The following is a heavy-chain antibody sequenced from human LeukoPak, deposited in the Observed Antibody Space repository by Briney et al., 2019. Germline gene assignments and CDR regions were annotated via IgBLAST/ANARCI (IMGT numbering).Heavy chain of an antibody. CDR2: INPNSGGT. CDR3: ARSLRTYSGYDFFDY. Sequence: GASVKVSCKASGYTFTGYYMHWVRQAPGQGLEWMRWINPNSGGTNYAQKSQGRVTMTRDTAISTAYMELSRLRSDDTAVYYCARSLRTYSGYDFFDYWGQGTLVTVSS. CDR1: GYTFTGYY. J-gene: IGHJ4*02. V-gene: IGHV1-2*02. D-gene: IGHD5-12*01.